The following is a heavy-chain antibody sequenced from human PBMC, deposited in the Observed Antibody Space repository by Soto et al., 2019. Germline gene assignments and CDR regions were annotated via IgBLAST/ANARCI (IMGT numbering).Heavy chain of an antibody. CDR1: DDSISSGSY. J-gene: IGHJ4*02. CDR3: ARDSGSGMDYFDY. Sequence: SESLSLTCAVSDDSISSGSYWGWIRQPPGKGLEWIGSIFHSGSVFYNPSLKSRVTMSVDTSKNQFSLKLSSVTAADTAVYYCARDSGSGMDYFDYWGQGTLVTVSS. D-gene: IGHD6-19*01. V-gene: IGHV4-38-2*02. CDR2: IFHSGSV.